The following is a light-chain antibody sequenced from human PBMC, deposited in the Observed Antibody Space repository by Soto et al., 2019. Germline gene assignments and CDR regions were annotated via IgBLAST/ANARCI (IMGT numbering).Light chain of an antibody. CDR2: GAS. CDR3: IQYNSYPLT. CDR1: QGISNS. Sequence: DVQITQSPSSMSASLGPRVTITCPSSQGISNSLAWFQQKPGRVPKRLIYGASTLQSWAPSRFSGSASGAAFTLTISSLQPEDFATYSCIQYNSYPLTFGGGTKVDIK. V-gene: IGKV1-17*03. J-gene: IGKJ4*01.